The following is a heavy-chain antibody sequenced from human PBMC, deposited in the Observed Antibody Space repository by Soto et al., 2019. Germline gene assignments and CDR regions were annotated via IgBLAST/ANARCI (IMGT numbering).Heavy chain of an antibody. D-gene: IGHD4-4*01. J-gene: IGHJ6*02. CDR1: GFTFDDFA. Sequence: QLVESGGGLVQPGRSLRLSCAASGFTFDDFAMHWVRQAPGKGLEWISGINWNSGDIDYADSVRGRFTISRDNAKNALYLQMTSVRAEDAAFYYCARTSNSRGNNYFYYGLDVWGQGTTVTVSS. CDR3: ARTSNSRGNNYFYYGLDV. V-gene: IGHV3-9*01. CDR2: INWNSGDI.